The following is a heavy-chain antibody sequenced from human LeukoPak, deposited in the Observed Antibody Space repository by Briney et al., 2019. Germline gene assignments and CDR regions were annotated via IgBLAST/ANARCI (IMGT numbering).Heavy chain of an antibody. CDR1: GFTFDDYA. CDR2: ISWNSGSI. V-gene: IGHV3-9*01. Sequence: GRSLRLSCAASGFTFDDYALHWVRQAPGRGLEWVSGISWNSGSIGYAESVKGRFTISRDNAKNSLYLQMNSLRAEDTALYYCAKGGWYDILTGYYKHDAFDIWGQGTMVTVSS. D-gene: IGHD3-9*01. J-gene: IGHJ3*02. CDR3: AKGGWYDILTGYYKHDAFDI.